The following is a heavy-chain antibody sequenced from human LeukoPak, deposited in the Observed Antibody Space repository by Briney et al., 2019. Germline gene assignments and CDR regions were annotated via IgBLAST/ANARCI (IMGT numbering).Heavy chain of an antibody. Sequence: PGGSLRLSCAASGFTVSSNYMSWVRQAPGKGLEWVSVIYSGGSTYYADSVKGRFTISRDNSKNTLYLQMDTLRAEDTAIYYCAKVLTPSWLWYFDLWGRGTLVTVSS. CDR3: AKVLTPSWLWYFDL. J-gene: IGHJ2*01. CDR1: GFTVSSNY. D-gene: IGHD3-16*01. V-gene: IGHV3-53*01. CDR2: IYSGGST.